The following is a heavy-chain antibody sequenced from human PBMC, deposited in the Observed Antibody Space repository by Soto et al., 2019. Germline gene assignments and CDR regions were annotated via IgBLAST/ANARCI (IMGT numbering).Heavy chain of an antibody. CDR1: GFTSSSYS. CDR2: ISSSSSTI. V-gene: IGHV3-48*01. J-gene: IGHJ4*02. D-gene: IGHD5-18*01. CDR3: ARDLTSYGPFDY. Sequence: EVQLVESGGGLVQPGGSLRLSCAASGFTSSSYSMNWVRQAPGKGLEWVSYISSSSSTIYYADSVKGRFTISRDNAKNALYLQMTSLRAEDTAVYYCARDLTSYGPFDYWGQGTLVTVSS.